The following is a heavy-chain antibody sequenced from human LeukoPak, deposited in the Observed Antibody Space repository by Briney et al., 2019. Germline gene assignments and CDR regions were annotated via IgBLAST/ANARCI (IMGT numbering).Heavy chain of an antibody. V-gene: IGHV3-11*03. CDR2: ISSGSIYT. Sequence: GGSLRLSCAASGVTFSDYYINWIRQAPGKGLEWLSYISSGSIYTNYADSVKRRFTISRDNAKNSLYLQMNSLRAEDTAVYYCARKTGYSRGNAFDIWGQGTMVTVSS. CDR1: GVTFSDYY. CDR3: ARKTGYSRGNAFDI. D-gene: IGHD3-9*01. J-gene: IGHJ3*02.